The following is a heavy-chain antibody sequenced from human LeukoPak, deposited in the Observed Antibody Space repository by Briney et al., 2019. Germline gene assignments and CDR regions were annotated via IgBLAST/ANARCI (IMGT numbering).Heavy chain of an antibody. CDR3: ARELSGSYHYYYYGMDV. CDR2: MNPNSGNT. J-gene: IGHJ6*02. D-gene: IGHD1-26*01. Sequence: ASVKVSCKASGYTFTSYDINWVRQATGQGLEWMGWMNPNSGNTGYAQKFQGRVTMTRNTSISTAYMELSSLRSEDTAAYYCARELSGSYHYYYYGMDVWGQGTTVTVSS. V-gene: IGHV1-8*01. CDR1: GYTFTSYD.